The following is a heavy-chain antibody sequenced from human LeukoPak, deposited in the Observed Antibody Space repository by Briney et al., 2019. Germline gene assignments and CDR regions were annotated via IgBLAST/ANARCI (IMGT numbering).Heavy chain of an antibody. V-gene: IGHV3-21*01. CDR2: ISPSSRYI. CDR3: ARGAIAGRGDNWFWFDP. D-gene: IGHD6-13*01. CDR1: GFSFSDYS. Sequence: GGSLRLSCAASGFSFSDYSIDWVRQAPGKGLEWVSSISPSSRYIYYADSVKGRFTISRDNAKNSLYLQMNSLRDEDTAVYYCARGAIAGRGDNWFWFDPWGQGTLVTVSS. J-gene: IGHJ5*02.